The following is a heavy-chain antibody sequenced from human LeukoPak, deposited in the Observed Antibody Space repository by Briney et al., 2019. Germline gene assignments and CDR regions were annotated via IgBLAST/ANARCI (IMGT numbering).Heavy chain of an antibody. Sequence: GGSLRLSCAASGFTFSDYYMSWIRQAPGKGLEWVGRIRSKANSYATAYAASVKGRFTISRDDSKNTAYLQMNSLKTEDTAVYYCTRPYSGGNYYYYGMDVWGQGTTVTVSS. CDR2: IRSKANSYAT. CDR3: TRPYSGGNYYYYGMDV. V-gene: IGHV3-73*01. CDR1: GFTFSDYY. J-gene: IGHJ6*02. D-gene: IGHD1-26*01.